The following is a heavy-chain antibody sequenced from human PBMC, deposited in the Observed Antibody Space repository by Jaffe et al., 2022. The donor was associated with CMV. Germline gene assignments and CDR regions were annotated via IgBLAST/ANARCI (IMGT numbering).Heavy chain of an antibody. D-gene: IGHD5-12*01. CDR1: GFIVTTSY. V-gene: IGHV3-53*01. CDR3: VRDTSGFTSAYYTGMDV. CDR2: TFPSGFT. J-gene: IGHJ6*02. Sequence: EVKLVESGGGLIHPGGSVRLSCAASGFIVTTSYMSWVRQAPGKGLEWVSLTFPSGFTSYADSVKGRFTLSTDSSQNTLILQMSSLRADDTGVYYCVRDTSGFTSAYYTGMDVWGQGTTVTVSS.